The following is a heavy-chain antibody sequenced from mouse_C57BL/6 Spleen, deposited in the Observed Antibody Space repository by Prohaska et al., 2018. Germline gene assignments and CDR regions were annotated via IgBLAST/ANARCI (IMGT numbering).Heavy chain of an antibody. CDR1: GFTFSGFW. D-gene: IGHD1-1*01. CDR2: INSDCSAI. V-gene: IGHV11-2*01. Sequence: EVQLLETGGGLVQPGGSRGLSCEGSGFTFSGFWMSWVRQTPGKTLEWIGVINSDCSAINYAPSIKDRFTIVRDNDKSTLYLQMSNVRSEDTATYFCMRYGSSYWYFDVWGTGTTVTVSS. CDR3: MRYGSSYWYFDV. J-gene: IGHJ1*03.